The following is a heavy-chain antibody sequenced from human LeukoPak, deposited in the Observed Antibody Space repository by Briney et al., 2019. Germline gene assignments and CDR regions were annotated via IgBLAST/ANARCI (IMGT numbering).Heavy chain of an antibody. Sequence: PSETLSLTCIVSGGSISSYYWSWIRQPPGKGLEWIGYIYYSGSTNYNPSLKSRVTISVDTSKNQFSLKLSSVTAADTAVYYCAKVSYFSYYYYMDVWGKGTTVTVSS. CDR3: AKVSYFSYYYYMDV. CDR2: IYYSGST. J-gene: IGHJ6*03. V-gene: IGHV4-59*01. D-gene: IGHD3-10*01. CDR1: GGSISSYY.